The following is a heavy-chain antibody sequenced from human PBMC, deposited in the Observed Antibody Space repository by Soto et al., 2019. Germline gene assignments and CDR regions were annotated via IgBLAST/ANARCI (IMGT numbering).Heavy chain of an antibody. CDR3: ARAIKTSGCTNGVCYSGTFDY. V-gene: IGHV4-4*08. Sequence: SETLSLTCTVSGGSISSYYWSWIRQPPGKGLERFGIICSSGSTYYIASVKSLVTISVDNSKNSFYLKLSSLSAADTAVYYCARAIKTSGCTNGVCYSGTFDYWGQGTLVTVSS. CDR2: ICSSGST. D-gene: IGHD2-8*01. CDR1: GGSISSYY. J-gene: IGHJ4*02.